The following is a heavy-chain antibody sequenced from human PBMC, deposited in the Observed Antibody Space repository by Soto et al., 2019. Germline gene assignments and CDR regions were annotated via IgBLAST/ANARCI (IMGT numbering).Heavy chain of an antibody. CDR3: ARLQADDGDNHLTFAY. CDR1: GYSFTNYW. J-gene: IGHJ4*02. CDR2: IYPEDSET. D-gene: IGHD1-1*01. Sequence: GESLKISCKGSGYSFTNYWIGWVRQMPGKDLEWIGIIYPEDSETRYSPSFQGHVTISVDKSISTAYLQWSSLKASDTAMYYCARLQADDGDNHLTFAYCVQETFVISSS. V-gene: IGHV5-51*01.